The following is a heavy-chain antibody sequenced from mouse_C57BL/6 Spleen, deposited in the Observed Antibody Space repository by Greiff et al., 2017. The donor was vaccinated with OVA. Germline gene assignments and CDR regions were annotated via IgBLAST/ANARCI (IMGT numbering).Heavy chain of an antibody. CDR3: ARGGLDDYVEGRFAY. CDR1: GYTFTSYW. CDR2: IDPSDSYT. V-gene: IGHV1-50*01. D-gene: IGHD2-4*01. J-gene: IGHJ3*01. Sequence: QVQLQQPGAELVKPGASVKLSCKASGYTFTSYWMQWVKQRPGQGLEWIGEIDPSDSYTNYNQKFKGKATLTVDTSSSTAYMQLSSLTSEDSAVYYCARGGLDDYVEGRFAYWGQGTLVTVSA.